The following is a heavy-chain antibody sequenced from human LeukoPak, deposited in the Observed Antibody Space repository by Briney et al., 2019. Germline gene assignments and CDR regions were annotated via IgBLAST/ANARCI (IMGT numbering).Heavy chain of an antibody. V-gene: IGHV4-59*01. CDR3: ARVGTYYYGSGSHYYFDY. D-gene: IGHD3-10*01. CDR1: GGSISSYY. CDR2: IYYSGST. J-gene: IGHJ4*02. Sequence: PSETLSLTCTVSGGSISSYYWSWIRQPPGKGLEWIGYIYYSGSTNYNPSLKSRVTISVDTSKNQFSLKLSSVTAADTAVYYCARVGTYYYGSGSHYYFDYWGQGTLVTVSS.